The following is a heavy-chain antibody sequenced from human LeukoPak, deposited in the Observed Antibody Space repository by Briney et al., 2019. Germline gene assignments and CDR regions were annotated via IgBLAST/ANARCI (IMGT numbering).Heavy chain of an antibody. D-gene: IGHD2-2*02. V-gene: IGHV3-23*01. CDR2: ISGSGAST. J-gene: IGHJ3*02. Sequence: HPGGSLRLSCAASGFTFDDYGMYWVRQAPGKGLEWVSGISGSGASTYYADSVKGRFTISRDNSKNTLSLQMNSLRAEDTAVYHCARGPYCSSTSCYSVGAFDIWGQGTMVTVSS. CDR1: GFTFDDYG. CDR3: ARGPYCSSTSCYSVGAFDI.